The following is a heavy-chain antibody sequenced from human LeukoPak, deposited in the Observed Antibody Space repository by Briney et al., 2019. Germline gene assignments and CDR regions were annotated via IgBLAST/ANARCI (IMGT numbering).Heavy chain of an antibody. J-gene: IGHJ5*02. D-gene: IGHD2-15*01. CDR3: ARESFIVVVVAATDMEYNWFDP. V-gene: IGHV4-4*07. CDR2: IYTSGST. CDR1: GGSISSYY. Sequence: SETLSLTCTVSGGSISSYYWSWIRQPAGKGLEWIGRIYTSGSTNYNPSLKSRVTMSVDTSKNQFSLKLSSVTAADTAVYYCARESFIVVVVAATDMEYNWFDPWGQGTLVTVSS.